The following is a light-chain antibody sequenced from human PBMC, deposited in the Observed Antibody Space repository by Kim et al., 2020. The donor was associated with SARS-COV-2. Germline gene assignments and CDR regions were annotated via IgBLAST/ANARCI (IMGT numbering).Light chain of an antibody. J-gene: IGLJ2*01. CDR3: QSYDSSLSGLDVV. Sequence: VTLTCTGSSPNIGAGYAVHWYQQLPGTAPNLLIYGNSNRPSGVPDRFAGSKSGTSASLAITGLQAEDEADYYCQSYDSSLSGLDVVFGGGTQLTVL. V-gene: IGLV1-40*01. CDR2: GNS. CDR1: SPNIGAGYA.